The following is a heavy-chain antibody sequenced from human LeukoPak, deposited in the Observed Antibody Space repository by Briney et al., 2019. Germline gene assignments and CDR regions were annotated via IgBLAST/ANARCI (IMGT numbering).Heavy chain of an antibody. CDR1: GGSISTYY. V-gene: IGHV4-59*08. CDR2: VYYSGST. D-gene: IGHD5-12*01. Sequence: SETLSLTCTVSGGSISTYYWSWIRQSPGKGLEWFGNVYYSGSTNYNPSLKSRVTISVDTSKKQLSLKLTSVTAADTAVYYCARHGYIVAAFDYWGQGTLVIVSS. J-gene: IGHJ4*02. CDR3: ARHGYIVAAFDY.